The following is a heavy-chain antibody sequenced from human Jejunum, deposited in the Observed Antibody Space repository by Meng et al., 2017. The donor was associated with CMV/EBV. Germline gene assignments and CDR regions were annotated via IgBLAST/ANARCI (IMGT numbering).Heavy chain of an antibody. CDR2: IIPILERR. CDR1: FGSDA. D-gene: IGHD3-10*01. CDR3: ARVSPAYYGLGGDAFDI. V-gene: IGHV1-69*10. Sequence: FGSDAISWVRQAPGQGLEWMGGIIPILERREYAQTFKGRVTISADQSTTTVYMELSSLRSEDTAVYYCARVSPAYYGLGGDAFDIWGQGTMVTVSS. J-gene: IGHJ3*02.